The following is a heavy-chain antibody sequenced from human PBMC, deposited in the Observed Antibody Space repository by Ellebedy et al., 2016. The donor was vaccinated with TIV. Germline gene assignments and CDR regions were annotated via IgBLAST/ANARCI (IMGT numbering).Heavy chain of an antibody. V-gene: IGHV3-30*18. CDR3: AKDQAPYSGSYLHDAFDI. D-gene: IGHD1-26*01. Sequence: GESLKISXAASGFSFSDYGMHWFRQAPGKGPEWVAVLSYDGSKKYYADSVVGRFTISRDNSKNTLFLQMSSLRGEDTADYYCAKDQAPYSGSYLHDAFDIWGQGTMVTVSS. J-gene: IGHJ3*02. CDR1: GFSFSDYG. CDR2: LSYDGSKK.